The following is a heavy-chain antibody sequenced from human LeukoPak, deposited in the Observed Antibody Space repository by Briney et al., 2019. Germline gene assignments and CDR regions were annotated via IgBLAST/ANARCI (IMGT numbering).Heavy chain of an antibody. CDR3: ARDYKYAFDN. Sequence: GGSLRLSCAASGFRFSDYSMNWVRQPPGKGLEWISYIGIDSGNTNYADSVKGRFTISGEKAKNSLYLQMNSLRVEDTAVYYCARDYKYAFDNWGQGTLVTVSS. J-gene: IGHJ4*02. D-gene: IGHD5-24*01. CDR1: GFRFSDYS. V-gene: IGHV3-48*01. CDR2: IGIDSGNT.